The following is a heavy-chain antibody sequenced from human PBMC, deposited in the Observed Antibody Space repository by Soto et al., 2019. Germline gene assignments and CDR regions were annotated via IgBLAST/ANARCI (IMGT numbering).Heavy chain of an antibody. CDR3: ATRTYSGVLDGQADVEV. V-gene: IGHV3-23*01. CDR2: ISDSGRT. J-gene: IGHJ6*02. Sequence: EVQVLESGGGLVQPGGSLRLSCAASGFTFSIYAMSWVRQAPGKGLEWVSAISDSGRTYYADSVKGRFTISRDNSKNTVFLQMSSLRADDTAVYYCATRTYSGVLDGQADVEVWGQGTTVTVSS. CDR1: GFTFSIYA. D-gene: IGHD1-26*01.